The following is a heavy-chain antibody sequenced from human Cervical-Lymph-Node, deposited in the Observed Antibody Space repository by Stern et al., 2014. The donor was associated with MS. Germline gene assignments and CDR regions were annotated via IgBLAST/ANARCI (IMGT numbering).Heavy chain of an antibody. V-gene: IGHV1-69*01. CDR3: ARDQAGIAAH. CDR1: GVTFSSLS. CDR2: ITPMFGTP. J-gene: IGHJ4*02. Sequence: QVQLVQSGAELKKPGSSVKVSCKASGVTFSSLSVSWVRRAPGHGFQWLGGITPMFGTPHYVQMFQDRLNIFADESTQTVYMTLSGLKSEDTAVYYCARDQAGIAAHWGQGTLITVSS. D-gene: IGHD6-13*01.